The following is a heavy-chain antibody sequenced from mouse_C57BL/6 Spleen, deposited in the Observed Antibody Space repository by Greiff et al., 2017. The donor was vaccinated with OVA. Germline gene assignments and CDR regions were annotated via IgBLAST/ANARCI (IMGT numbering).Heavy chain of an antibody. CDR1: GYAFTNYL. CDR3: GRGITTVVHAMDY. D-gene: IGHD1-1*01. CDR2: INPGSGGT. V-gene: IGHV1-54*01. J-gene: IGHJ4*01. Sequence: QVQLQESGAELVRPGTSVKVSCKASGYAFTNYLIEWVKQRPGQGLEWIGVINPGSGGTNYNEKFKGKATLTADKTSSTAYMQLSSLTSEDSAVYFGGRGITTVVHAMDYWGQGTSVTVSS.